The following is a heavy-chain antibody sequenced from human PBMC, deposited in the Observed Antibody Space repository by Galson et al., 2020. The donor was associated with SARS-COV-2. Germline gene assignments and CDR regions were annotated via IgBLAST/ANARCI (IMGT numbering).Heavy chain of an antibody. CDR1: GFTVINNC. CDR2: IYSGGSE. V-gene: IGHV3-53*01. J-gene: IGHJ4*02. CDR3: ARGVGGYYPSFDD. D-gene: IGHD3-22*01. Sequence: QAGGSLRLSCAASGFTVINNCMTWVRQAPGKGLEWVSVIYSGGSEYYADSVKGRFTISREDSNNTLYLQMNNLRAGDTAVYFCARGVGGYYPSFDDWGQGTLVTVSS.